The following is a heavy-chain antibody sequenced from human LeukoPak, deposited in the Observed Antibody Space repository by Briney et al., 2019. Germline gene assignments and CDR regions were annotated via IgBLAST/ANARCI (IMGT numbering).Heavy chain of an antibody. CDR2: INSDGSSK. CDR3: TRVFVGDEYSSSGY. Sequence: QPGGSLRLSCAASGFTFSKYYMHWVRQAPGKGLEWVSRINSDGSSKTYADSVRGRFTVSRDNAKNTLYLQMNSLIAEDTAVYYFTRVFVGDEYSSSGYWGQGTLVTVSS. CDR1: GFTFSKYY. D-gene: IGHD6-13*01. J-gene: IGHJ4*02. V-gene: IGHV3-74*03.